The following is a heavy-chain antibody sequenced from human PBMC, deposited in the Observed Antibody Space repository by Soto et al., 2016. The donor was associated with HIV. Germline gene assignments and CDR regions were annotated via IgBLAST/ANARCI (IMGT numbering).Heavy chain of an antibody. CDR3: ARDLLDYSANDY. V-gene: IGHV3-23*01. J-gene: IGHJ4*02. Sequence: EVQLLESGGGLVKPGGSRETLLRSLWIPPWLLCHELVRQAPGKGLEWVSGIAHDGTSSHHADSVRGRFIISRDNSKNTLYLQMNNLRAEDTAIYYCARDLLDYSANDYWGQGTLVTVSS. CDR2: IAHDGTSS. D-gene: IGHD4-4*01. CDR1: IPPWLLC.